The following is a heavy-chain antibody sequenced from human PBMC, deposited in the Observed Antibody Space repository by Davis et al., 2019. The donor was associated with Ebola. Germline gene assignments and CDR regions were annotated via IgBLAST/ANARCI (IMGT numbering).Heavy chain of an antibody. J-gene: IGHJ4*02. D-gene: IGHD3-3*01. Sequence: GGSLRLSCSASGFTFSIYEVNWFRQSPGRGLEWLSYISSSVYTIYHTDSVKGRFTISRDNAKNSLFLQMNSLRVEDTAVYYCGTADFWSGYSVHYWGQGTLVTVSS. V-gene: IGHV3-48*03. CDR2: ISSSVYTI. CDR3: GTADFWSGYSVHY. CDR1: GFTFSIYE.